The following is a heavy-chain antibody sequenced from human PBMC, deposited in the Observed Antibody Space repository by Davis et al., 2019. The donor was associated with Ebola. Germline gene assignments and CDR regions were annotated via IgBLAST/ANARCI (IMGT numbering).Heavy chain of an antibody. J-gene: IGHJ4*02. CDR3: AKDRGGSYYAPFDY. Sequence: SCAASGFTFSSYAMSWVRQAPGKGLEWVSAISGSGGSTYYADSVKGRFTISRDNSKNTLYLQMNSLRAEDTAVYYCAKDRGGSYYAPFDYWGQGTLVTVSS. CDR1: GFTFSSYA. D-gene: IGHD1-26*01. V-gene: IGHV3-23*01. CDR2: ISGSGGST.